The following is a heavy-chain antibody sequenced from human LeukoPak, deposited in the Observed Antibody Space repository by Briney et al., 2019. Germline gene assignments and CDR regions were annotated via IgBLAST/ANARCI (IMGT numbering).Heavy chain of an antibody. D-gene: IGHD3-10*01. CDR3: ARDENYGSGSRGFDY. CDR1: GFTFSSYS. CDR2: ISSSSSTI. J-gene: IGHJ4*02. Sequence: PGGSLRLSCAASGFTFSSYSMNWVRQAPGKGLEWVSYISSSSSTIYYADSVKGRFTISRDNAKNSLYLQMNSLRDEDAAVYYCARDENYGSGSRGFDYWGQGTLVTVSS. V-gene: IGHV3-48*02.